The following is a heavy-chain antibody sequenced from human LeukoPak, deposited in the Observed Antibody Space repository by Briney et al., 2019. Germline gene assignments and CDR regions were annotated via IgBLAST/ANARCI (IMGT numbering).Heavy chain of an antibody. J-gene: IGHJ4*02. CDR2: IKSKTDAGHT. CDR1: GFTFSKAW. D-gene: IGHD6-19*01. Sequence: GGSLRLSCAASGFTFSKAWMRWVPQAPGKGGGWGGRIKSKTDAGHTDYPSPVKGRFTISRDDSKNTLYLQMNSLKTEDTAVYYCTTEPMAVDVGGYWGQGTLVTSPS. CDR3: TTEPMAVDVGGY. V-gene: IGHV3-15*01.